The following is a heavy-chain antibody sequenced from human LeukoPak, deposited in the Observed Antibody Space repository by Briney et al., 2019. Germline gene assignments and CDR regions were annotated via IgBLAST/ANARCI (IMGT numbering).Heavy chain of an antibody. CDR1: GFTFSMYL. Sequence: GGSLRLSCTASGFTFSMYLMHSVRQAPGKGLVGVSRINGDGTITTYVDSVKGRFTVSRDNAKNTLYLQMNSLRAEDTAVYYCARGGNYVSGSYNYWGQGTLATVSS. CDR3: ARGGNYVSGSYNY. D-gene: IGHD3-10*01. J-gene: IGHJ4*02. V-gene: IGHV3-74*01. CDR2: INGDGTIT.